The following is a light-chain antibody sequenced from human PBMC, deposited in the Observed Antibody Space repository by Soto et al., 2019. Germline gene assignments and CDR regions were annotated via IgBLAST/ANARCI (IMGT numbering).Light chain of an antibody. CDR2: GAS. J-gene: IGKJ1*01. CDR3: QQYGASPSPRGT. Sequence: EVVLTQSPGTLSLSPGERATLSCRPSQSVSGNFLAWYQQKPGQAPRLLIYGASSRATGIPDRFGGSGSGTEFTLTISRLEPEDFAVYYCQQYGASPSPRGTFGQGNKVELK. CDR1: QSVSGNF. V-gene: IGKV3-20*01.